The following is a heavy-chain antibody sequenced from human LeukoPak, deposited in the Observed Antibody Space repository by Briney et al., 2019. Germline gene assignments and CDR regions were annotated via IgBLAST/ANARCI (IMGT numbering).Heavy chain of an antibody. J-gene: IGHJ3*02. CDR3: ARDRISINALDM. D-gene: IGHD1-14*01. CDR1: GASISGHY. Sequence: PSVTLSLTCTVSGASISGHYLTWLRQPPGKGLEWIGYISHIGSTNYNPSLKSRVTISVDTSKNQFSLKLTSVTAADTAVYYCARDRISINALDMWGQGTMVTVSS. V-gene: IGHV4-59*11. CDR2: ISHIGST.